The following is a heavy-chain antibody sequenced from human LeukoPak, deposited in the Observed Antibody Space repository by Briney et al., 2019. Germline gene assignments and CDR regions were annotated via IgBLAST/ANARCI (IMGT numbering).Heavy chain of an antibody. J-gene: IGHJ4*02. CDR2: ISWHSGRI. V-gene: IGHV3-9*01. CDR3: AKETKVGENLYYFDY. D-gene: IGHD1-26*01. CDR1: GLTFNDYG. Sequence: GGSLRLSCVACGLTFNDYGMYWVRQAPRKGLEGVSGISWHSGRIVYGDSVKGRFIISRDNAKNSLYLEMNSLRPEASALYYCAKETKVGENLYYFDYWGRGTLVTVSS.